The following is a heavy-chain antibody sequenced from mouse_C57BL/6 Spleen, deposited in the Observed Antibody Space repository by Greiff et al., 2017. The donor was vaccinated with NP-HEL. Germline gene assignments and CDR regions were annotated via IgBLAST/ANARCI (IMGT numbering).Heavy chain of an antibody. CDR2: LLPGSGST. CDR1: GYTFTGYW. V-gene: IGHV1-9*01. CDR3: ARRHYEGAMDY. Sequence: QVQLQQSGAELMKPGASVKLSCKATGYTFTGYWIEWVKQRPGHGLEWIGELLPGSGSTNSNEKFKGKATFTADTSSNTAYMQLSSLTTEDSAIYYCARRHYEGAMDYWGQGTAVTVSS. D-gene: IGHD2-4*01. J-gene: IGHJ4*01.